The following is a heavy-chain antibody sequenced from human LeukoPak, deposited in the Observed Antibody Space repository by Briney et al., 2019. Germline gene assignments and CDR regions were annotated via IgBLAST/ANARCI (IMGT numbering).Heavy chain of an antibody. CDR1: GYTFTGYY. J-gene: IGHJ6*02. Sequence: ASVKVSCKASGYTFTGYYMHWVRQAPGQGLEWMGWINPNSGGTNYAQKFQGWVTMTRDTSISTAYMELSRLRSDDTAVYYCAISYGDYTVYYYGMDVWGQGTTVTVSS. V-gene: IGHV1-2*04. CDR3: AISYGDYTVYYYGMDV. CDR2: INPNSGGT. D-gene: IGHD4-17*01.